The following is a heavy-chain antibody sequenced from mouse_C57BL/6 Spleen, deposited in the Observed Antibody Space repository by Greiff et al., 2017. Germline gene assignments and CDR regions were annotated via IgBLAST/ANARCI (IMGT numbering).Heavy chain of an antibody. D-gene: IGHD2-4*01. CDR2: IDPENGDT. Sequence: EVKLMESGAELVRPGASVKLSCTASGFNIKDDYMHWVKQRPEQGLEWIGWIDPENGDTEYASKFQGKATITADTSSNTAYLQLSSLTSEDTAVYYCTKMSDYDPFAYWGQGTLVTVSA. CDR1: GFNIKDDY. J-gene: IGHJ3*01. CDR3: TKMSDYDPFAY. V-gene: IGHV14-4*01.